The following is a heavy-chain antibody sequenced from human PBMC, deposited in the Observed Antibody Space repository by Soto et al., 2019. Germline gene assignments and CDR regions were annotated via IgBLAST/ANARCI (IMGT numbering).Heavy chain of an antibody. V-gene: IGHV1-46*01. J-gene: IGHJ6*02. Sequence: ASVKLSCKASGYTFTSYYIHWVRQAPGQGLDWMGMINPSGGSTTYAQKFQGRVTVTRDTSTSTVYMELNSLRSEDTAVYYCAREVSGDDYYYYGMDVWGQGTKVTVSS. CDR3: AREVSGDDYYYYGMDV. D-gene: IGHD3-10*01. CDR2: INPSGGST. CDR1: GYTFTSYY.